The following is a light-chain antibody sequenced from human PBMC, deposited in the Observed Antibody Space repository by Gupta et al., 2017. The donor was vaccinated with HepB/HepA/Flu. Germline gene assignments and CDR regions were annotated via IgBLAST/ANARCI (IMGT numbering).Light chain of an antibody. Sequence: DIQMTQSPSSLSASVGDRVTITCRASQSISTYLNWYQQKPGKAPKLLIYAISNLQSGVPSRFSGGGSGTDFTLTISSLQPEDFATYFCQQGYTAPRVTFGPGTKVDIK. CDR3: QQGYTAPRVT. J-gene: IGKJ3*01. V-gene: IGKV1-39*01. CDR1: QSISTY. CDR2: AIS.